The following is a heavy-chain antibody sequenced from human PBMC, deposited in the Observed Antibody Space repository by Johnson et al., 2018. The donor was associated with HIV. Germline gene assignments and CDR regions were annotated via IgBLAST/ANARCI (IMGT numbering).Heavy chain of an antibody. Sequence: QVQLVESGGGVVQPGRSLRLSCAASGFTFSSYGMHWVRQAPGKGLEWVAVISYDGSNKYYADSVKCRFTISRDNSKNTVFLQMNTLRADDTAVYYCAKVAIFGGRGCVDAFDIWGQGTMVTVS. J-gene: IGHJ3*02. CDR1: GFTFSSYG. D-gene: IGHD3-16*01. CDR3: AKVAIFGGRGCVDAFDI. CDR2: ISYDGSNK. V-gene: IGHV3-30*18.